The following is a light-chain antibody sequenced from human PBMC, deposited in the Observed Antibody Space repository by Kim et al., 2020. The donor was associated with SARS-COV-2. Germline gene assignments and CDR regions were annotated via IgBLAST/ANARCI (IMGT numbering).Light chain of an antibody. J-gene: IGKJ4*01. CDR2: WAS. CDR3: QQHYTIPQT. V-gene: IGKV4-1*01. CDR1: QNLLYSPDNKNY. Sequence: PINCKSSQNLLYSPDNKNYLAWDQQKPGQSPRLLIYWASTRESGVPDRFSGSGSGIDFTLTISSLQAEDVAVYYCQQHYTIPQTFGGGTKVDIK.